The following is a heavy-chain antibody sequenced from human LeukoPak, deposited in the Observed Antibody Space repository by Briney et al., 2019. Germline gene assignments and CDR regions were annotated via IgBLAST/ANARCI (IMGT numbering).Heavy chain of an antibody. V-gene: IGHV3-11*04. CDR1: GITFSDYY. Sequence: GGSLRLSCAASGITFSDYYMNWIRQAPGRGLEWISSIGSSGNTVYYADSVKGRFTISRDNAKNSLYLQMNSLRAEDTAVYYCARDPWVAADDYSNFVGFDPWGQGTLVTVSS. CDR3: ARDPWVAADDYSNFVGFDP. CDR2: IGSSGNTV. D-gene: IGHD4-11*01. J-gene: IGHJ5*02.